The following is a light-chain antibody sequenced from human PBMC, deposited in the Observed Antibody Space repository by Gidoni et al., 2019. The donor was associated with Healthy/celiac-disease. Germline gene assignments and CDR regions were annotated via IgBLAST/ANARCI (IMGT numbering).Light chain of an antibody. Sequence: IQMTQSPSSLSASVGDRVTITCQASQDISNYLNWYQQKPGKAPKLLIYDASNLETGVPSRFSGSGSGTDFTFTISSLQPEDIATYYCQQYDNRPLTFXPXTKVDIK. J-gene: IGKJ3*01. CDR2: DAS. CDR1: QDISNY. CDR3: QQYDNRPLT. V-gene: IGKV1-33*01.